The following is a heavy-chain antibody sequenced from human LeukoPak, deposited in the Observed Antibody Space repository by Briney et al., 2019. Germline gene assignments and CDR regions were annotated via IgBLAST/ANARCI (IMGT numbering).Heavy chain of an antibody. J-gene: IGHJ3*02. D-gene: IGHD3-10*01. Sequence: GASVKVSCKVSGYILIELSMHWVRQAPGKGLEWMGGFDPEDGETIYAQKFQGRVTMTEDTSTDTAYMELSSLRSEDTAVYYCATPQSQLLWFGESKNAFDIWGQGTMVTVSS. V-gene: IGHV1-24*01. CDR2: FDPEDGET. CDR1: GYILIELS. CDR3: ATPQSQLLWFGESKNAFDI.